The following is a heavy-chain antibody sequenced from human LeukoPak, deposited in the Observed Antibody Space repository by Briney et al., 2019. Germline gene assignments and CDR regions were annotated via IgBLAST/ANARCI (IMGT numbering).Heavy chain of an antibody. D-gene: IGHD6-13*01. CDR3: ASQMYSSSWLLY. J-gene: IGHJ4*02. Sequence: TETLSLTCAAYAGSLSGYYRRWIRQTPGKGPEWIGEINHSGRTNSTPSLKSRVTISVDTSKNQFSLKLSSVTAADTAMYYCASQMYSSSWLLYWGQGTLVTVSS. V-gene: IGHV4-34*01. CDR1: AGSLSGYY. CDR2: INHSGRT.